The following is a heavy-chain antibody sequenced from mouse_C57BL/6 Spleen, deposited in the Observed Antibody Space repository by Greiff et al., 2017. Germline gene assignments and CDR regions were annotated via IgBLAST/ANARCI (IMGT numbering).Heavy chain of an antibody. D-gene: IGHD2-4*01. CDR1: GYAFSSYW. V-gene: IGHV1-80*01. J-gene: IGHJ3*01. CDR3: GVIYYDYGGFAY. Sequence: QVHVKQSGAELVKPGASVKISCKASGYAFSSYWMNWVKQRPGKGLEWIGQIYPGDGDTNYNGKFKGKATLTADKSSSTAYMQLSSLTSEDSAVYFCGVIYYDYGGFAYWGQGTLVTVSA. CDR2: IYPGDGDT.